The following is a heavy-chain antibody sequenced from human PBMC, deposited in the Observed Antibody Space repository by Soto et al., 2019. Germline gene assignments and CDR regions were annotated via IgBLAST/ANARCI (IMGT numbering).Heavy chain of an antibody. Sequence: SETLSLSCSVSGRSISSYYWSWIRQPPGKGLEWIGYIPYSGSTNYDPSLKSRVTISIDTAKNQFSLKLTSVTSADPPPYFCARVAFGPIDYWRQGTLVTVPS. CDR3: ARVAFGPIDY. CDR1: GRSISSYY. D-gene: IGHD3-3*01. J-gene: IGHJ4*02. CDR2: IPYSGST. V-gene: IGHV4-59*12.